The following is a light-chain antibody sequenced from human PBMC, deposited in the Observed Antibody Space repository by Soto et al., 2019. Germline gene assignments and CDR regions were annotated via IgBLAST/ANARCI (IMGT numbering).Light chain of an antibody. V-gene: IGLV1-36*01. Sequence: QSLLTQPPSVSEAPRQRVTISCSGSSSNIGNNAVNWYQQLPGKAPKLLIYYDDLLPSGVSDRFSGSQSGTSGSLAISGLQPENEGDFFWAGGDDGLKGYVFGSGTKVTV. CDR3: AGGDDGLKGYV. CDR1: SSNIGNNA. CDR2: YDD. J-gene: IGLJ1*01.